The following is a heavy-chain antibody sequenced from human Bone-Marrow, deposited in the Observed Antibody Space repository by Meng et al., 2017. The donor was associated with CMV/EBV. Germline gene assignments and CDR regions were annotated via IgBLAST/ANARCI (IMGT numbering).Heavy chain of an antibody. CDR2: IYYSGST. CDR3: ARGGYGGNSRGWFDP. CDR1: GGSISSYY. Sequence: SETLSLTCTVSGGSISSYYWSWIRQPPGKGLEWIGYIYYSGSTNYNPSLKSRVTISVDTSKNQFSLKLSSVTAADTAVYYCARGGYGGNSRGWFDPWGQGTLVTGYS. J-gene: IGHJ5*02. D-gene: IGHD4-23*01. V-gene: IGHV4-59*01.